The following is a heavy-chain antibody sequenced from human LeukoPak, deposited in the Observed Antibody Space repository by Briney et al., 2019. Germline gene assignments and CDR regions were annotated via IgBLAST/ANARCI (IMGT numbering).Heavy chain of an antibody. Sequence: GGSLRLSCAASGFTFDDYGMSWVRQAPGKGLEWVSGINWNGGSTGYADSVKGRFTISRDNAKNSLYLQMNSLRAEDTAVYYCARFGYSGWNLEYWGQGTLVTVSS. CDR2: INWNGGST. V-gene: IGHV3-20*04. J-gene: IGHJ4*02. CDR3: ARFGYSGWNLEY. D-gene: IGHD5-12*01. CDR1: GFTFDDYG.